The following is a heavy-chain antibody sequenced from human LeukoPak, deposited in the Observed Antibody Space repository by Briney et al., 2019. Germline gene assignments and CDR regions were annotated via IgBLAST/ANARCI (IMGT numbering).Heavy chain of an antibody. CDR1: GFSFDDYG. D-gene: IGHD3-10*01. V-gene: IGHV3-21*01. J-gene: IGHJ4*02. Sequence: GGSLRLSCAASGFSFDDYGMNWVRQAPGKGLEWVSSISSSSSYIYYADSLKGRFTISRDNSKNTLYLQMNSLRAEDTAVYYCAKDRRGYFDYWGQGTLVTVSS. CDR2: ISSSSSYI. CDR3: AKDRRGYFDY.